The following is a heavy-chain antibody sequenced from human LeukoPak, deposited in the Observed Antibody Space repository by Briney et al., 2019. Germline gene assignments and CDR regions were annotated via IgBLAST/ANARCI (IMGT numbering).Heavy chain of an antibody. D-gene: IGHD4-17*01. CDR2: IYTSGST. CDR3: ARGYLVSTVIPLDY. CDR1: GGSISSYY. J-gene: IGHJ4*02. V-gene: IGHV4-4*07. Sequence: PSETLSLTCTVSGGSISSYYWSWIRQPAGKGLEWIGRIYTSGSTNYNPSLKSRVTMSVDTSKNQFSLKLSSVTAADTAVYYCARGYLVSTVIPLDYWGQGTLVTVSS.